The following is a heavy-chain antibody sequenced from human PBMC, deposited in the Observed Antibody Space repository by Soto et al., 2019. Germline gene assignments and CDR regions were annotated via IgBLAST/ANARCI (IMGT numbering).Heavy chain of an antibody. CDR3: VRVVATAGYCYYGMDV. Sequence: GGSLRLSCTASGFTFGDYDMSWFRQAPGKWLEWVGIIRSKAYGGTTEYAASVKGRFTISRDDSKSIAYLQMNSLKTEDTAVDYRVRVVATAGYCYYGMDVWGQGXTVTVYS. CDR1: GFTFGDYD. V-gene: IGHV3-49*03. CDR2: IRSKAYGGTT. J-gene: IGHJ6*02. D-gene: IGHD5-12*01.